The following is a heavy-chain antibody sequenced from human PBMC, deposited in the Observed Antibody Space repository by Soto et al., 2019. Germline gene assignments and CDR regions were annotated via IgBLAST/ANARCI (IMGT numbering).Heavy chain of an antibody. D-gene: IGHD2-2*01. CDR2: ISGSGGST. CDR1: GFTFSSYA. Sequence: GGSLRLSCAASGFTFSSYAMSWVRQAPGKGLEWVSAISGSGGSTYYADSVKGRFTISRDNSKNTLYLQMNSLRAEDTAVYYCAKEYCSSTSCYLVPDEDYYYYGMDVWGQGTTVTGSS. V-gene: IGHV3-23*01. CDR3: AKEYCSSTSCYLVPDEDYYYYGMDV. J-gene: IGHJ6*02.